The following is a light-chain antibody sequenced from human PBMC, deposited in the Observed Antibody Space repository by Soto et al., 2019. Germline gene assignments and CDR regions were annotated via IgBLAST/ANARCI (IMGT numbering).Light chain of an antibody. Sequence: QSALTQPPSASGSPGQSVTISCTGTSSDVGGYNYVSWYQQHPGKAPKLMIYEVSKRPSGVPDRFSGSKSGNTASLTVSGLQAEDEAGYYCSSYAGSNKVLLGGGTKVNVL. CDR2: EVS. CDR1: SSDVGGYNY. V-gene: IGLV2-8*01. J-gene: IGLJ2*01. CDR3: SSYAGSNKVL.